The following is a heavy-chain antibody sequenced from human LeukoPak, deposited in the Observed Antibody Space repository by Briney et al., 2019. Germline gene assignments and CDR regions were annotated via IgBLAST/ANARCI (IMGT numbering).Heavy chain of an antibody. D-gene: IGHD3-3*01. CDR1: GGTFSSYT. J-gene: IGHJ6*02. CDR2: IIPILGIA. Sequence: ASVKVSCKASGGTFSSYTISWVRQAPGQGLEWMGMIIPILGIANYAQKFQGRVTITADKSTSTAYMELSSLRSEDTAVYYCARDLAIFGVVTTLGYGMDVWGQGTTVTVSS. V-gene: IGHV1-69*04. CDR3: ARDLAIFGVVTTLGYGMDV.